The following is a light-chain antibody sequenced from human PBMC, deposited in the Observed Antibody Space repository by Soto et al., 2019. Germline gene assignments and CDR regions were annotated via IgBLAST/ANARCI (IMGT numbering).Light chain of an antibody. CDR1: QSVRSN. CDR2: TAS. Sequence: PGQRATLSCRASQSVRSNLAWFQQKPGQAPRLLISTASSRATGIPDRFSGSGSGTDFTLTITRLEPEDFAVYYCLQYGSSPHTFGQGTRLEIK. CDR3: LQYGSSPHT. V-gene: IGKV3-20*01. J-gene: IGKJ5*01.